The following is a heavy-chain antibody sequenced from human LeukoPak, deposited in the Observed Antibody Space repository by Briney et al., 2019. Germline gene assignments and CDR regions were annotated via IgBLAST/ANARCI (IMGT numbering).Heavy chain of an antibody. CDR3: ARSLSELPDFDY. CDR2: IYYSGSA. D-gene: IGHD1-26*01. Sequence: SETLSLTRTVSGGSISSYYWSWIRQPPGKGLEWIGYIYYSGSANYNPSLKSRVTISVDTSKNQFSLKLSSVTAADTAVYYCARSLSELPDFDYWGQGTLVTVSS. J-gene: IGHJ4*02. V-gene: IGHV4-59*12. CDR1: GGSISSYY.